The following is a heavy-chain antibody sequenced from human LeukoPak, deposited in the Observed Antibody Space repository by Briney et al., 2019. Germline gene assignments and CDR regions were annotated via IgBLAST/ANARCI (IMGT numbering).Heavy chain of an antibody. CDR3: ARVAQGSGSYCLDY. D-gene: IGHD3-10*01. J-gene: IGHJ4*02. CDR1: GGTFSSYA. Sequence: GASVKVSCKASGGTFSSYAISWVRQAPGQGLEWMGRIIPILGIANYAQKFQGRVTITADKSTSTAYMELSSLRSEDTAVYYCARVAQGSGSYCLDYWGQGTLVTVSS. V-gene: IGHV1-69*04. CDR2: IIPILGIA.